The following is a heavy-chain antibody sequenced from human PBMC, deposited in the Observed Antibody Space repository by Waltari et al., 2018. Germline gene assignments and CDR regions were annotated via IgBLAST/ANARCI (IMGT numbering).Heavy chain of an antibody. V-gene: IGHV1-69*04. Sequence: QVQLVQSGAEVKKPGSSVKVSCKASGGPFSSYAISWVGQAPGQGLEWMGRIIPILGIANYAQKFQGRVTITADKSTSTAYMELSSLRSEDTAVYYCARLTMVRYYFDYWGQGTLVTVSS. CDR3: ARLTMVRYYFDY. D-gene: IGHD3-10*01. CDR2: IIPILGIA. CDR1: GGPFSSYA. J-gene: IGHJ4*02.